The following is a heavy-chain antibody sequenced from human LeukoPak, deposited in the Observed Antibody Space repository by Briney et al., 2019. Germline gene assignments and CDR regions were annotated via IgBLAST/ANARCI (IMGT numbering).Heavy chain of an antibody. V-gene: IGHV4-59*08. CDR1: GGSISSYY. J-gene: IGHJ4*02. CDR2: IYYSGST. CDR3: ARLVVPAAALDY. Sequence: PSETLSLSCTVSGGSISSYYWNWIRQPPGKGLEWIGYIYYSGSTYYNPSLKSRVTISVDTSKNQFSLKLSSVTAADTAVYYCARLVVPAAALDYWGQGTLVTVSS. D-gene: IGHD2-2*01.